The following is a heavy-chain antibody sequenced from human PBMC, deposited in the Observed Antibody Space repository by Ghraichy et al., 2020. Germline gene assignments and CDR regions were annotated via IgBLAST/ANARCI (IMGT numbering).Heavy chain of an antibody. D-gene: IGHD3-10*01. J-gene: IGHJ3*01. CDR1: GFTFSTFA. CDR3: AKGGGNFGALPYFLDS. V-gene: IGHV3-23*01. Sequence: GGSLRLSCAASGFTFSTFAMSWVRQAPGMGLEWVSGISGSGGTTYYADSVKGRFTISRDNSKNTLYVEMNSLRAEDTAVYHCAKGGGNFGALPYFLDSWGQGTMVTVSS. CDR2: ISGSGGTT.